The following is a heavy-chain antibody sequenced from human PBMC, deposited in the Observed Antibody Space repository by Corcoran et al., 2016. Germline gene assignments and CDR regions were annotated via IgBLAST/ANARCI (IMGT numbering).Heavy chain of an antibody. Sequence: QLQLQESGPGLVKPSETLSLTCTVSGGSISSSSYYWGWIRQPPGKGLEWIGSIYYSGSTYYNPSLKSRVTISVDTSKNQFSLKLSSVTAADTAVYYCARVRSRNLYYYDSSGYYGTFDYWGQGTLVTVSS. CDR1: GGSISSSSYY. D-gene: IGHD3-22*01. J-gene: IGHJ4*02. CDR2: IYYSGST. V-gene: IGHV4-39*07. CDR3: ARVRSRNLYYYDSSGYYGTFDY.